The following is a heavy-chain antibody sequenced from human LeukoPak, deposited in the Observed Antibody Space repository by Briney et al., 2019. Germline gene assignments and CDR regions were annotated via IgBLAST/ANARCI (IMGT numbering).Heavy chain of an antibody. Sequence: GGSLRLSCAASGFTFSSYWMSWVRQAPGKGLEWVANIKQDGSESYYVDSVKGRFSISRDNAKNSLYLQMNSLRAEDTAVYYCARGGSYYRFDYWGQGTLVTVSS. CDR1: GFTFSSYW. J-gene: IGHJ4*02. D-gene: IGHD1-26*01. CDR2: IKQDGSES. V-gene: IGHV3-7*01. CDR3: ARGGSYYRFDY.